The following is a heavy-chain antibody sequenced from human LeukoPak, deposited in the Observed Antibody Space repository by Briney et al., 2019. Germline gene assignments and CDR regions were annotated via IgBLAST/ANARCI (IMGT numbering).Heavy chain of an antibody. CDR3: AKQGGSHNYYFHYIDV. CDR1: GFPFSDSA. D-gene: IGHD6-25*01. CDR2: IPRDGAQT. V-gene: IGHV3-30*01. J-gene: IGHJ6*03. Sequence: PGGSLRLSCAASGFPFSDSALHWVRQAPGKGLEWVAVIPRDGAQTNYANSVKGRFSISRDNSRHTLFLQMNSLRPEDTAVYYCAKQGGSHNYYFHYIDVWGKGTTVTVSS.